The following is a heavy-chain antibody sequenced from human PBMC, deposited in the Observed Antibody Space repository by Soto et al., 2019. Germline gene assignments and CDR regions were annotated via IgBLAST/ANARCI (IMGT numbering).Heavy chain of an antibody. CDR3: ARSPYTTGYHYGMDV. J-gene: IGHJ6*02. V-gene: IGHV3-11*06. CDR2: ISPGSNYR. CDR1: GITLSDFY. Sequence: GGSLRLSCAASGITLSDFYMTWVRQAPGQGLEWLSYISPGSNYREYADSVRGRHIISRDNAKNTLYLQMNSLRAEDTAVYYCARSPYTTGYHYGMDVWGQGTTVTVSS. D-gene: IGHD3-9*01.